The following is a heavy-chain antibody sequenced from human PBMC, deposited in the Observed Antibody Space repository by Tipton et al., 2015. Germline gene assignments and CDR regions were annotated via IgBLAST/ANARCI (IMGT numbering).Heavy chain of an antibody. Sequence: TLSLTCTVSGGSISNYYWGWIRQPPGKGLEWIGSLYFSGSTYYNPSLKSRVTISIDRFKNQFSLKLSSVTAADTAVYYCAGARGRHGGLFDSWGQGTLVTVSS. CDR3: AGARGRHGGLFDS. D-gene: IGHD4-23*01. V-gene: IGHV4-59*05. J-gene: IGHJ4*02. CDR2: LYFSGST. CDR1: GGSISNYY.